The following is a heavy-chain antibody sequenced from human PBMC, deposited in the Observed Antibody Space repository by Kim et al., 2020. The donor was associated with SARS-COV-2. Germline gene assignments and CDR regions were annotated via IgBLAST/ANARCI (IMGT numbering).Heavy chain of an antibody. CDR3: AREGLSSSGWLDYFDY. CDR1: GGSISSSSYY. CDR2: IYYSGST. V-gene: IGHV4-39*07. D-gene: IGHD6-19*01. Sequence: SETLSLTCTVSGGSISSSSYYWGWIRQPPGKGLEWIGSIYYSGSTYYNPSLKSRVTISVDTSKNQFSLKLSSVAAADTAVYYCAREGLSSSGWLDYFDYWGQGTLVTVSS. J-gene: IGHJ4*02.